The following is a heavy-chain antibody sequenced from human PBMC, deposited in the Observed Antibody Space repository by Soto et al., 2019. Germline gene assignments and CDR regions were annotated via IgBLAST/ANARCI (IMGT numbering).Heavy chain of an antibody. CDR1: WFSLTTRGVG. J-gene: IGHJ5*02. D-gene: IGHD3-16*01. CDR3: AHIPNYYQYDWFDP. V-gene: IGHV2-5*02. CDR2: IYWDDDK. Sequence: QITLKESGPTLVKPTQTLTLTCTFSWFSLTTRGVGVGWISQPPGKALECLALIYWDDDKRYSPSLQSRLSTTKDTSKHQVVLTKTNVDPVDTATYYCAHIPNYYQYDWFDPWGQGNLVYVSS.